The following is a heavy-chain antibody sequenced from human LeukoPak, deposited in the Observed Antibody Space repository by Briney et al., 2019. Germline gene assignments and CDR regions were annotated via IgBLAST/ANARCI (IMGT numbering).Heavy chain of an antibody. CDR2: ISYDGSNK. D-gene: IGHD2-2*01. V-gene: IGHV3-30*04. J-gene: IGHJ4*02. CDR3: AREGRIVVVPAALDY. Sequence: GRSLRLSCAASGFTFSSYAMHWVRQAPGKGPEWVAVISYDGSNKYYADSVKGRFTISRDNSKNTLYLQMNSLRAEDTAVYYCAREGRIVVVPAALDYWGQGTLVTVSS. CDR1: GFTFSSYA.